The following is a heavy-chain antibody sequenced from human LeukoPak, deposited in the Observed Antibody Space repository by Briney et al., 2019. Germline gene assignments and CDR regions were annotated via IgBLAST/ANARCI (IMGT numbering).Heavy chain of an antibody. J-gene: IGHJ4*02. CDR2: INQDGSEK. CDR3: ARDKSYGDSEDY. D-gene: IGHD4-17*01. Sequence: GGSLRLSCAASGFMFNIYWMSWVRQAPGKGLEWVANINQDGSEKYYVDSEKGRFTISRDNAKNSLYLQMNSLRAEDTAVYYCARDKSYGDSEDYWGQGTLVTVSS. V-gene: IGHV3-7*05. CDR1: GFMFNIYW.